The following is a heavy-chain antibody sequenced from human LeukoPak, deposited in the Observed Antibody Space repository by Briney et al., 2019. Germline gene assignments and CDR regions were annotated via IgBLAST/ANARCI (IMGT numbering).Heavy chain of an antibody. CDR3: AKAHDYGDYAGFDY. J-gene: IGHJ4*02. CDR1: GGSISSYY. Sequence: LSLTCTVSGGSISSYYWSWIRQPPGKGLEWVSGISWNSGNIAYADSVKGRFTISRDSAKTSLYLQINNLRAEDTALYYCAKAHDYGDYAGFDYWGQGTLVSVSS. D-gene: IGHD4-17*01. V-gene: IGHV3-9*01. CDR2: ISWNSGNI.